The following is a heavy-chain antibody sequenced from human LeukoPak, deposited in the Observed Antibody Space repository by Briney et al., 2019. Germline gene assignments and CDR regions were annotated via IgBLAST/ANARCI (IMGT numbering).Heavy chain of an antibody. Sequence: WASVKVSCKASGYTFSNYGISWVRQAPGLGLEWMGWTSYNGNTNYAQKFQDRVTMTTDTSTTTAYMELRSLESDDTAVYYCARNSGSGWQALGYWGQGTLVTVSS. D-gene: IGHD6-19*01. CDR1: GYTFSNYG. V-gene: IGHV1-18*04. CDR2: TSYNGNT. CDR3: ARNSGSGWQALGY. J-gene: IGHJ4*02.